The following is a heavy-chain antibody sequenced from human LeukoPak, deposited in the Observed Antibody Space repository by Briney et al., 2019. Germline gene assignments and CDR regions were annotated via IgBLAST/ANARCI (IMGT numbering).Heavy chain of an antibody. J-gene: IGHJ4*02. CDR2: IYYSGST. CDR1: GGSISSYY. D-gene: IGHD2-2*01. Sequence: SETLSLTCTVSGGSISSYYWSWIRQPPGKGLEWIGYIYYSGSTNYNPSLKSRVTISVDTSKNQFSLKLSSETAADTAVYYCVRGGGIVVVPAAPYFDYWGQGTLVTVSS. CDR3: VRGGGIVVVPAAPYFDY. V-gene: IGHV4-59*01.